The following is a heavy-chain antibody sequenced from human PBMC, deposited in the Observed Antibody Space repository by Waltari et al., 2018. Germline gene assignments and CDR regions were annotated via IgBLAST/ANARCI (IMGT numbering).Heavy chain of an antibody. CDR3: ATHSANHDYHYYAMDV. CDR2: SYYSGSP. V-gene: IGHV4-39*01. J-gene: IGHJ6*02. CDR1: GGSIISTTYY. D-gene: IGHD2-15*01. Sequence: QLQLQESGPGLVKPSETLSLTCIVSGGSIISTTYYWGWIRQPPGKGLEWIGSSYYSGSPNYNPSLKSRCTISVDTSKNRFSLKVSSVTAADTALYYCATHSANHDYHYYAMDVWGLGTTVTVSS.